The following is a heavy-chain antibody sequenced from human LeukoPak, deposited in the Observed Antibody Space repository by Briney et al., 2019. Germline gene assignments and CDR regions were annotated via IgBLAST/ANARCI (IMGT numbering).Heavy chain of an antibody. CDR3: ARDQITLDY. V-gene: IGHV3-23*01. J-gene: IGHJ4*02. CDR1: GFTFRSYD. D-gene: IGHD3-10*01. CDR2: ISGSGVST. Sequence: GGSLRLSCAASGFTFRSYDMNWVRQAPEKGLEWVSTISGSGVSTYYADSVKGRFTISRDNSKNTLYLQMNSLRAEDTAVYYCARDQITLDYWGQGTLVTVSS.